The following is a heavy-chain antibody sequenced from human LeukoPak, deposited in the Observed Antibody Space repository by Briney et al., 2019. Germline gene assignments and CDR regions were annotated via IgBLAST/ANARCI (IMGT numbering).Heavy chain of an antibody. CDR1: GFVFSSFD. V-gene: IGHV3-30*18. J-gene: IGHJ4*02. CDR2: ISYDGSHK. Sequence: GRSLRLSCAASGFVFSSFDIHWVRQAPGKGLEWVALISYDGSHKYYADSVQGRFTISRDNSKNTLYLQMNSLRVEDTAVYYCAKTDDGNYPHHYWGQGTLVTVSS. CDR3: AKTDDGNYPHHY. D-gene: IGHD1-7*01.